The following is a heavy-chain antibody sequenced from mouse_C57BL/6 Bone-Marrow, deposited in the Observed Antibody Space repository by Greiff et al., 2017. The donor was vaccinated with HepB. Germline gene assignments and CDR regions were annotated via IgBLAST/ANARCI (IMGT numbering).Heavy chain of an antibody. D-gene: IGHD2-5*01. V-gene: IGHV14-4*01. CDR1: GFNIKDDY. CDR2: IDPENGDT. J-gene: IGHJ3*01. Sequence: VQLKQSGAELVRPGASVKLSCTASGFNIKDDYMHWVKQRPEQGLEWIGWIDPENGDTEYASKFQGKATITAETSSNTAYLQLSSLTSEDTAVYYCTTSYSNYVFAYWGQGTLVTVSA. CDR3: TTSYSNYVFAY.